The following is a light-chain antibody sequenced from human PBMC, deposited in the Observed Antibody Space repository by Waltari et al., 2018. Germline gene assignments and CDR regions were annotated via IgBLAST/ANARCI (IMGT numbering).Light chain of an antibody. CDR2: WAS. Sequence: DIVMTQSTASLPVSLGERATHHCKYSQSVLYSSNNKNYLAWYQQKPGQPPKLLIYWASTRESGVPDRFSGSGSGTDFTLTISSLQAEDVAVYYCQQYYSTPPWTFGQGTKVEIK. J-gene: IGKJ1*01. CDR3: QQYYSTPPWT. CDR1: QSVLYSSNNKNY. V-gene: IGKV4-1*01.